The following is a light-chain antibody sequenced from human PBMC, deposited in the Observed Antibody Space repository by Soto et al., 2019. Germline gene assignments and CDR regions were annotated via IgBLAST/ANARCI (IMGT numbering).Light chain of an antibody. CDR3: AAWDDSLNGVV. Sequence: QSVLTQPPSASGTPGQKVTISCSGSNSNIGSNPVNWYQQLPGTAPKLLMYSASQRPSGVPDRFSGSKSVTSASLAISGLQSEDEADYYCAAWDDSLNGVVFGGGTKLTVL. CDR2: SAS. V-gene: IGLV1-44*01. CDR1: NSNIGSNP. J-gene: IGLJ2*01.